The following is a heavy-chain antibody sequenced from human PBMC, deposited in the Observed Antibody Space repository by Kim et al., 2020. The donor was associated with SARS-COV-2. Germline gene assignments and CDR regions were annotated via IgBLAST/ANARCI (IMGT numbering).Heavy chain of an antibody. J-gene: IGHJ4*02. V-gene: IGHV4-34*01. CDR2: INHSGST. D-gene: IGHD5-12*01. Sequence: SETLSLTCAVYGGSFSGYYWSWIRQPPGKGLEWIGEINHSGSTNYNPSLKSRVTISVDTSKNQFSLKLSSVTAADTAVYYWARVSGRGYSGYDPPWGQG. CDR1: GGSFSGYY. CDR3: ARVSGRGYSGYDPP.